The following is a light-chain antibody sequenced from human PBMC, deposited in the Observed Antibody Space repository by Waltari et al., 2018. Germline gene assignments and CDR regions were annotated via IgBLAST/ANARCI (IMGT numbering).Light chain of an antibody. V-gene: IGLV2-23*02. CDR3: CSYVGLGTYV. CDR1: SSDVGNYNL. CDR2: EVT. J-gene: IGLJ1*01. Sequence: QSGLTQPASASGSPGQSITISCTGTSSDVGNYNLVSWYQQHPGKAPKLLIYEVTKRASGTSDRFSSSKAGNTASLTISGLQAQEDGADYYCCSYVGLGTYVFGTGTKVTV.